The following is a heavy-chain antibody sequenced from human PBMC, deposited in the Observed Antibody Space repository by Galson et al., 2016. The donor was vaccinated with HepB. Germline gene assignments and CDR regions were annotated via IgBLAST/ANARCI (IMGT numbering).Heavy chain of an antibody. J-gene: IGHJ5*02. V-gene: IGHV3-21*01. CDR3: ARDAGDYDFWSGYPGSENWFDP. CDR2: ITRSGDAT. Sequence: LRLSCAASGFSFSNSGMSWVRQAPGRGQEWVSGITRSGDATHYADFVKGRFTISRDNARNSLYLQMNSLRAEDTAVYYCARDAGDYDFWSGYPGSENWFDPWGQGTLVTVSS. CDR1: GFSFSNSG. D-gene: IGHD3-3*01.